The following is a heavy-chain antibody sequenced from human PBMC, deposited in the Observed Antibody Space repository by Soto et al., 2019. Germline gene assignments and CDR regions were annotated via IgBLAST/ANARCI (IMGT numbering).Heavy chain of an antibody. J-gene: IGHJ5*02. V-gene: IGHV3-23*01. CDR3: AKGAVLMTTSGGWCNGFDP. CDR2: IRGTAT. Sequence: EVQLLESGGTLVLPGESLRLSCEVSGFSFSSFAMNWVRQAPGEGLEWVSSIRGTATSYADSVKGRFTISRDNSQNTVYLQMNTLRGEDTAVYYCAKGAVLMTTSGGWCNGFDPWGQGTVVIVSS. D-gene: IGHD2-21*01. CDR1: GFSFSSFA.